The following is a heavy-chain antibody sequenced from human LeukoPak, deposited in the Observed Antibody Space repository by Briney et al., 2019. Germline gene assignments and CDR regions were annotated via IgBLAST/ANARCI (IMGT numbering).Heavy chain of an antibody. V-gene: IGHV4-31*03. Sequence: SETLSLTCTVSGGSISSGGYYWSWIRQHPGKGLEWIGYIYYSGSTYYNPSLKSRVTISVDTSKNQFSLKLSSVTAADTAVYYCARGPPLGFDYWGQGTLVTVSS. CDR1: GGSISSGGYY. CDR3: ARGPPLGFDY. CDR2: IYYSGST. J-gene: IGHJ4*02.